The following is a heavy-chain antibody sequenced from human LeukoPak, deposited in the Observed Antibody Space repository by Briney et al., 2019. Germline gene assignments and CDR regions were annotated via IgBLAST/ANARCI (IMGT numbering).Heavy chain of an antibody. CDR3: AREGGVADY. D-gene: IGHD3-16*01. Sequence: GRSLRLSCATSGFTLSSYWMTWVRQAPGQGLEWVANINLDGSVQWYADSVKGRFTVSRDNAKNSVYLQMNSLRAEDTAVYYCAREGGVADYWGQGTLVTVSS. V-gene: IGHV3-7*01. J-gene: IGHJ4*02. CDR1: GFTLSSYW. CDR2: INLDGSVQ.